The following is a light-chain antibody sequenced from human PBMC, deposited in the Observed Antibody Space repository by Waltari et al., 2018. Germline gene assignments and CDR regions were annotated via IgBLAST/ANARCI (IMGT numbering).Light chain of an antibody. V-gene: IGKV1-17*01. Sequence: DIQMTQSPSSLSASVGDTVTITCRASQGISSYLNWFQQKPGKAPKLLIYAASSLESGVPSRFSGSGSGTEFTLPISSLQPEDFAAYYCLQHNSYLRTFGQGTKVEIK. CDR3: LQHNSYLRT. CDR2: AAS. J-gene: IGKJ1*01. CDR1: QGISSY.